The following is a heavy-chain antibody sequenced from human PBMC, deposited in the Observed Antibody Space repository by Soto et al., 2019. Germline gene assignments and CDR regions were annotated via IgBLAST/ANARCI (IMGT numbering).Heavy chain of an antibody. CDR1: GYTFTSYD. Sequence: QLVQSGAEVKKPGASVKVSCKASGYTFTSYDINWVRQATGQGLEWMGWMNPNSGNTGYAQKFPGRLTMPRNTSISTAHMELSRLRSEDTAVYYCARERKGMDVWCQGTTVTVSS. V-gene: IGHV1-8*01. CDR3: ARERKGMDV. CDR2: MNPNSGNT. J-gene: IGHJ6*02.